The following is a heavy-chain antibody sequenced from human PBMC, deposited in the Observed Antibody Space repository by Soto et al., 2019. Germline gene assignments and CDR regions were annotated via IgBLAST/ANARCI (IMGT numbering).Heavy chain of an antibody. D-gene: IGHD6-6*01. Sequence: GGSLRLSCAASGFTFSSYGMHWVRQAPGKGLEWVAVISYDGSNKYYADSVKGRFTISRDNSKNTLYLQMNSLRAEDTAVYYWAKPGSTEQLASGFFDYWGQGTLVTVSS. V-gene: IGHV3-30*18. CDR2: ISYDGSNK. CDR1: GFTFSSYG. CDR3: AKPGSTEQLASGFFDY. J-gene: IGHJ4*02.